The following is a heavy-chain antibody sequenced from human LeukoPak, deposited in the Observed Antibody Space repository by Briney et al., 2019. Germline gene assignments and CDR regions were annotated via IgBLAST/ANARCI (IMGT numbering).Heavy chain of an antibody. Sequence: SETLSLTCTVSGGSISSSSYYWGWICQPPGKGLEWIGSIYYSGSTYYNPSLKSRVTISVDTSKNQFSLKLSSVTAADTAVYYCARLLLWFGESSATFDYWGQGTLVTVSS. V-gene: IGHV4-39*01. CDR1: GGSISSSSYY. CDR3: ARLLLWFGESSATFDY. J-gene: IGHJ4*02. CDR2: IYYSGST. D-gene: IGHD3-10*01.